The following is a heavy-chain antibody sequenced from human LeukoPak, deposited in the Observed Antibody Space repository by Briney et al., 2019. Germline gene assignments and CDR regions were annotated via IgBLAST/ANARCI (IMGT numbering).Heavy chain of an antibody. V-gene: IGHV3-11*01. CDR2: ISTSGSTK. D-gene: IGHD3-16*01. Sequence: GGSLRLSCAASGFTFSDYYMTWIRQAPGKGLEWVSHISTSGSTKSYADSVKGRFAISRDNAWKSLYLQMSNLRAEDTAVYFCARGGGLDVWGQGATVTVSS. CDR3: ARGGGLDV. CDR1: GFTFSDYY. J-gene: IGHJ6*02.